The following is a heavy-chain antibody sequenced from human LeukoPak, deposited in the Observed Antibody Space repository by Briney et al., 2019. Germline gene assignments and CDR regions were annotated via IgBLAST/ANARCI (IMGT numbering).Heavy chain of an antibody. CDR3: TTDGAYNWNDVAWFDP. CDR1: GFTFSNAW. J-gene: IGHJ5*02. CDR2: IKSKTDGGTT. Sequence: GGSLRLSCAASGFTFSNAWMSRVRQAPGKGLEWVGRIKSKTDGGTTDYAAPVKGRFTISRDDSKDTLYLQMNSLKTEDTAVYYCTTDGAYNWNDVAWFDPWGQGTLVTVSS. D-gene: IGHD1-1*01. V-gene: IGHV3-15*01.